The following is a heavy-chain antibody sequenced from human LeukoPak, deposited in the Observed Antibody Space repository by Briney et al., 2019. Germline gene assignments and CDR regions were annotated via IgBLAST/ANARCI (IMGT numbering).Heavy chain of an antibody. D-gene: IGHD6-19*01. CDR2: IISSGSTT. V-gene: IGHV3-11*01. CDR1: LFIFCDYY. CDR3: ARMYGSGWPFNN. J-gene: IGHJ4*02. Sequence: GGSLRLSCAASLFIFCDYYMSWIRHAPGKGLEGGSYIISSGSTTYYADSVKGRFTISRDNSKNTLYLQMNSLRAEDTAVYYCARMYGSGWPFNNWGQGTLVTVSS.